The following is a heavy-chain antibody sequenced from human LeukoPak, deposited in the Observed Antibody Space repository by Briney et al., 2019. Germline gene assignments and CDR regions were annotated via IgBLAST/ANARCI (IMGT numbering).Heavy chain of an antibody. Sequence: TLSLTCNVSGASMRSETHYWSWLRQHPGKGPEWIAYIYYTAGAYYNPSLESRVSISLDASENQFSLKLSSVTAADTAVYYCARGRRELKYAPDYWGQGTLVTVSS. CDR3: ARGRRELKYAPDY. CDR1: GASMRSETHY. D-gene: IGHD2-2*01. J-gene: IGHJ4*02. CDR2: IYYTAGA. V-gene: IGHV4-31*03.